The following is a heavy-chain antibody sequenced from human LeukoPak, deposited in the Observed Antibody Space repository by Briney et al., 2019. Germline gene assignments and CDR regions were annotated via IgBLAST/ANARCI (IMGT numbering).Heavy chain of an antibody. CDR3: ARDRGNGYNLWDY. V-gene: IGHV4-59*01. Sequence: SETLSLTCTVSGGSIANYYWSWIRQPPGKGLEWIGYIYHSGSTNYNPSLERRVTISVDTSKNQFSLKLSSVTAADTAVYYCARDRGNGYNLWDYWGQGTLVTVSS. J-gene: IGHJ4*02. CDR1: GGSIANYY. CDR2: IYHSGST. D-gene: IGHD5-24*01.